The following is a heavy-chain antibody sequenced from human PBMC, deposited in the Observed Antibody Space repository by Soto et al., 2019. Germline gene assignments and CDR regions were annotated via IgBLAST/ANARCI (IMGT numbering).Heavy chain of an antibody. D-gene: IGHD6-13*01. CDR2: IYYSGST. V-gene: IGHV4-31*03. J-gene: IGHJ4*02. Sequence: QVQLQESGPGLVKPSQTLSLTCTVSGGSISSGGYYWSWIRQHPGKGLEWIGYIYYSGSTYYNPSLERRVTISVDTSKNQFSLKLSSVTAADTAVYYCETRYSSSWYSYWGQGTLVTVSS. CDR3: ETRYSSSWYSY. CDR1: GGSISSGGYY.